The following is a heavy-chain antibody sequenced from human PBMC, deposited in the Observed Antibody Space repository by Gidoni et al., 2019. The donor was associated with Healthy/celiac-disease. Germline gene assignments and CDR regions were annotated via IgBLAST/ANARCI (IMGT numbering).Heavy chain of an antibody. J-gene: IGHJ6*02. Sequence: QVQLVQSGAEVKKPGSSVKVSCKASGGTFSSYAISWVRQAPGQGLEWMGGIIPIFGTANYAQKFQGRVTITADESTSTAYMELSSLRSEDTAVYYCARYQGGWGYYYYYGMDVWGQGTTVTVSS. D-gene: IGHD6-19*01. V-gene: IGHV1-69*01. CDR2: IIPIFGTA. CDR3: ARYQGGWGYYYYYGMDV. CDR1: GGTFSSYA.